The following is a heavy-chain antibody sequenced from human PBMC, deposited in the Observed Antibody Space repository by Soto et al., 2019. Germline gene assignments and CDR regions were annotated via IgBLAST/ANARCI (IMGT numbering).Heavy chain of an antibody. Sequence: EVQLVETGGGWIQPGGSLRLSCAVSGFTVSTNYMSWDRQAAGKWLEWVSALYSGGSTYYADSVKGRFTISRDNSKNTLHLQRNSLRAEATALYYCARHRDAFSSTFDYWCQGTLVTVSS. CDR1: GFTVSTNY. D-gene: IGHD3-3*02. J-gene: IGHJ4*02. CDR3: ARHRDAFSSTFDY. CDR2: LYSGGST. V-gene: IGHV3-53*02.